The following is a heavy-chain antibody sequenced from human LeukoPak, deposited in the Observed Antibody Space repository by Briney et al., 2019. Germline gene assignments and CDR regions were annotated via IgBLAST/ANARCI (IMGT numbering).Heavy chain of an antibody. CDR1: GFTFSSYA. CDR3: AKLPAAAGWVDY. Sequence: GSLRLSCAASGFTFSSYAMSWVRQAPGKGLEWVSAISGSGGSTYYADSVKGRFTISRDNSKNTLYLQMNSLRAEDTAVYYCAKLPAAAGWVDYWGQGTLVTVSS. V-gene: IGHV3-23*01. D-gene: IGHD6-13*01. J-gene: IGHJ4*02. CDR2: ISGSGGST.